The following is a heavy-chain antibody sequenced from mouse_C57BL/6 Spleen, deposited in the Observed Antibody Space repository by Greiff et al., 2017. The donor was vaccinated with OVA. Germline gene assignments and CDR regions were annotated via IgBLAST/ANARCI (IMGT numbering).Heavy chain of an antibody. CDR1: GYSFTGYY. Sequence: VQLQQSGPELVKPGASVKISCKASGYSFTGYYMNWVKQSPEKSLEWIGEINPSTGGTTYNQKFKAKATLTVDKSSSTAYMQLKSLTSEDSAVYYCARRDSSGLDYWGQGTTLTVSS. V-gene: IGHV1-42*01. D-gene: IGHD3-2*02. CDR3: ARRDSSGLDY. J-gene: IGHJ2*01. CDR2: INPSTGGT.